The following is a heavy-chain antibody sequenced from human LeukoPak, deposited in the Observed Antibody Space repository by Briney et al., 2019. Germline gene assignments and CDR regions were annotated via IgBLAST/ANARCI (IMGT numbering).Heavy chain of an antibody. CDR3: ARGSYSSGYYFDY. V-gene: IGHV3-48*03. J-gene: IGHJ4*02. D-gene: IGHD6-19*01. Sequence: GGSLRLSCAASGFNFSSYEMNWVRQAPGKGLEWLSYISSSGTTIYYADSVKGRFTISRDNAKNSLYLQMNSQRAEDTAVYYCARGSYSSGYYFDYWGQGTLVTVSS. CDR1: GFNFSSYE. CDR2: ISSSGTTI.